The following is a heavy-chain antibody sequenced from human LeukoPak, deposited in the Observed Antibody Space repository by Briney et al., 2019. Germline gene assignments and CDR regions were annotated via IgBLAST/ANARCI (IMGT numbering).Heavy chain of an antibody. J-gene: IGHJ4*02. CDR2: IFYTGTT. Sequence: SETLSLTCTVSGGSISSYYWSWIRQPPGKGLEWIGYIFYTGTTDYNPSLKSRVTISVDTSKNQFSLKVSSVTAADTAVYYCARDSVVGAQFDYWGQGTLVTVSS. D-gene: IGHD1-26*01. V-gene: IGHV4-59*01. CDR1: GGSISSYY. CDR3: ARDSVVGAQFDY.